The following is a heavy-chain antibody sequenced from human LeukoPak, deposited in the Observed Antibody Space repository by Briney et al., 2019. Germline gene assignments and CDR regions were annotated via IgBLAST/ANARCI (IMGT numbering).Heavy chain of an antibody. CDR2: FDPEDGET. J-gene: IGHJ3*02. V-gene: IGHV1-24*01. Sequence: GASVKVSCKVSGYTLTELSMHWVRRAPGKGPEWMGGFDPEDGETIYAQKFQGRVTMTEDTSTDTAYMELSSLRSEDTAVYYCATGGAFDAFDIWGQGTMVTVSS. CDR1: GYTLTELS. CDR3: ATGGAFDAFDI. D-gene: IGHD1-26*01.